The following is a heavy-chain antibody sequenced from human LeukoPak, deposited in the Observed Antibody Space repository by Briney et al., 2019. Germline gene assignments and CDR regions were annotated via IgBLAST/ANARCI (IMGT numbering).Heavy chain of an antibody. Sequence: SGPTLLKPTPTLTLTCSFSGFSLSTSGVGVGWIRQSPGKALEWLSLIYWDDDKRYSPSLRTRLTIVKDTSNNQVVLIMTNVDPADTATYYCAHRRSGYNWNHGDFDYWGQGNLVTVSS. CDR2: IYWDDDK. CDR1: GFSLSTSGVG. D-gene: IGHD1-14*01. J-gene: IGHJ4*02. V-gene: IGHV2-5*02. CDR3: AHRRSGYNWNHGDFDY.